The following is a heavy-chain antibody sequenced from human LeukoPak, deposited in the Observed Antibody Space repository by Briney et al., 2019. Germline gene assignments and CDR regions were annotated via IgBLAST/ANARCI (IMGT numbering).Heavy chain of an antibody. V-gene: IGHV4-39*01. D-gene: IGHD2-15*01. CDR1: GGSISSSSYY. CDR2: IYYSGST. CDR3: AGPAATSIFDY. J-gene: IGHJ4*02. Sequence: SETLSLTCTVSGGSISSSSYYWGWIRQPPGKGLEWIESIYYSGSTYYNPSLKSRVTISVDTSKNQFSLKLNSVTAADTAVYYCAGPAATSIFDYWGQGTLSPSPQ.